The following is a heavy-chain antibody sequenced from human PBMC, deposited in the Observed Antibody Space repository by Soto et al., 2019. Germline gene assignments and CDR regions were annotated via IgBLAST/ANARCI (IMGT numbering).Heavy chain of an antibody. D-gene: IGHD1-26*01. Sequence: PGGSLRLSCAASGFTFSSYSTNWVRQAPGKGLEWVSSISSSSSYIYYADSVKGRFTISRDNAKNSLYLQMNSLRAEDTAVYYCARGWELYWYFDLWGRGTLVTVSS. CDR3: ARGWELYWYFDL. V-gene: IGHV3-21*01. J-gene: IGHJ2*01. CDR2: ISSSSSYI. CDR1: GFTFSSYS.